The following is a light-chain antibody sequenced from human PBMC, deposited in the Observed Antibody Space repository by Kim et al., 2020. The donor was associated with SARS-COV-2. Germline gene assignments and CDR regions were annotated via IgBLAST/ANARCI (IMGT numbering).Light chain of an antibody. Sequence: SYELTQPPSVSVSPGQTASITCSGDKLGDKYACWYQQKPGQSPVLVIYQDSKRPSGIPERFSGSNSGNTATLTISGTQAMDEADYYCQAWDSTDVVFGGGPQLTVL. J-gene: IGLJ2*01. V-gene: IGLV3-1*01. CDR1: KLGDKY. CDR2: QDS. CDR3: QAWDSTDVV.